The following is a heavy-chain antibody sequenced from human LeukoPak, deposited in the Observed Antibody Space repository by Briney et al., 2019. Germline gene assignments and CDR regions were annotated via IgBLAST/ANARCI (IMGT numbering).Heavy chain of an antibody. J-gene: IGHJ4*02. Sequence: GASVKVSCKASGHTLIGKNVHWVRQAPGQGLEWMGAINPNGGSPTYAQKFKGRVTMTRDTSTSTVYMELSGLRSGDTAVFYCAAWNGYVSGFYGPFDNWGQGTRVTVSS. V-gene: IGHV1-46*01. CDR1: GHTLIGKN. CDR2: INPNGGSP. CDR3: AAWNGYVSGFYGPFDN. D-gene: IGHD1-1*01.